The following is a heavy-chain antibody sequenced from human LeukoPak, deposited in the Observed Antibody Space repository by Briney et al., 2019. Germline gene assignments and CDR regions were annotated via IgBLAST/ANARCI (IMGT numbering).Heavy chain of an antibody. Sequence: TGGSLRLSCAASGFTFSSYGMTWVRQAPGKGLEWVSTISGSGGSTYYADSVKGRFTISRDNSKNTLYLQMNSLRAEDTAVYYCAKNVREADWYYYYMDVWGKGTTVTVSS. D-gene: IGHD3-9*01. CDR2: ISGSGGST. V-gene: IGHV3-23*01. CDR1: GFTFSSYG. CDR3: AKNVREADWYYYYMDV. J-gene: IGHJ6*03.